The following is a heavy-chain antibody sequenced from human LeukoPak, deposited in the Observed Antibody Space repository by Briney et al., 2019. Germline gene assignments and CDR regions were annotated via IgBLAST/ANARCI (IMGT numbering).Heavy chain of an antibody. Sequence: PGGSLRLSCAASGFTFSSYWMSWVRQAPGKGLEWVANIKQDGSEKCYVDSVKGRFTISRDNAKNSLYLQMNSLRAEDTAVYYCARDSQGDDYFLVSTYWGQGTLVTVSS. CDR1: GFTFSSYW. D-gene: IGHD5-12*01. CDR3: ARDSQGDDYFLVSTY. V-gene: IGHV3-7*01. J-gene: IGHJ4*02. CDR2: IKQDGSEK.